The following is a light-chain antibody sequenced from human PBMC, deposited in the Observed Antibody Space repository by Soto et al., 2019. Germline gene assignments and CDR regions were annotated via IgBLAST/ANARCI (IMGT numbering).Light chain of an antibody. CDR1: QSISTW. J-gene: IGKJ1*01. Sequence: MAQSPSTLAASGRGKITINCRASQSISTWLAWYQQKPGKAPKLLIYKASSLESGVPSRFSGSGSGTEFTLTISSLQPDDFATYYCQHYISYPWTFGQGTKVDIK. V-gene: IGKV1-5*03. CDR3: QHYISYPWT. CDR2: KAS.